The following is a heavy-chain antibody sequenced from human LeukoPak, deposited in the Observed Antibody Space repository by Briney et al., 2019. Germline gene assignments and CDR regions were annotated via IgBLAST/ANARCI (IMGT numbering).Heavy chain of an antibody. V-gene: IGHV4-59*08. CDR2: IYYSGST. CDR1: GGSISSYY. D-gene: IGHD6-13*01. CDR3: ARVGSSWYHDY. J-gene: IGHJ4*02. Sequence: KPSETLSLTCTVSGGSISSYYWSWIRQPPGKGLEWIGYIYYSGSTNYNPSLMSRVTISVDTSKNQFSLKLSSVTAADTAVYYCARVGSSWYHDYWGQGTLVTVSS.